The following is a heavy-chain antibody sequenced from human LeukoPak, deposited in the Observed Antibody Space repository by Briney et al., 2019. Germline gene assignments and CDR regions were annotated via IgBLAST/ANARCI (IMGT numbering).Heavy chain of an antibody. CDR2: ITSSSSYI. V-gene: IGHV3-21*04. Sequence: PGGSLRLSCAASGFTLSSCTMNWVRQAPGKGLEWVSSITSSSSYIYYADSVKGRFTISRDNAKNTLYLEMNSLREEDTAVYYCARNNWGIDYWGRGALVTVSS. CDR1: GFTLSSCT. J-gene: IGHJ4*02. D-gene: IGHD7-27*01. CDR3: ARNNWGIDY.